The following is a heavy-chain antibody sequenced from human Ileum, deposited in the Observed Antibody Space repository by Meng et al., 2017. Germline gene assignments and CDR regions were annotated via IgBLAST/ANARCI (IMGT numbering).Heavy chain of an antibody. CDR2: IVVGSGNT. V-gene: IGHV1-58*01. Sequence: SVKVSCKASGFTFTSSAVRWVRQARGQRLEWIGWIVVGSGNTNYAQKFQERVTITRDMSTSTAYMELSSLRSEDTAVYYCAAVGLLARLYYFDYWGQGTLVTVSS. CDR1: GFTFTSSA. CDR3: AAVGLLARLYYFDY. J-gene: IGHJ4*02. D-gene: IGHD3-3*02.